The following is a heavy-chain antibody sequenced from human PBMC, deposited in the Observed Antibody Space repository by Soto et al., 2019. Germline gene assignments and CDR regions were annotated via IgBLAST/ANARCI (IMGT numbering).Heavy chain of an antibody. D-gene: IGHD3-3*01. V-gene: IGHV1-58*02. CDR3: AAKVNDFWSGYPRGFDP. CDR1: GFTFTSSA. CDR2: IVVGSGNT. J-gene: IGHJ5*02. Sequence: SVKVSCKASGFTFTSSAMQWVRQARGQRLEWIGWIVVGSGNTNYAQKFQERVTITRDMSTSTAYMELSSLRSEDTAVYYGAAKVNDFWSGYPRGFDPWGQGTLVTVSS.